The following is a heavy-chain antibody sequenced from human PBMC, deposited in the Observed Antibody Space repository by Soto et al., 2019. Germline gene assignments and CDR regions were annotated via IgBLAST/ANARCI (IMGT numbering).Heavy chain of an antibody. CDR1: GGSFSGYY. D-gene: IGHD6-19*01. CDR3: ARVSVAGTDFDY. V-gene: IGHV4-34*01. J-gene: IGHJ4*02. Sequence: SETLSLTCAVYGGSFSGYYWSWIRQPPGKGLEWIGEINHSGSTNYNPSLKSRVTISVDTSKNQFSLKLSSVTAADTAVYYCARVSVAGTDFDYWGQGTLVTVSS. CDR2: INHSGST.